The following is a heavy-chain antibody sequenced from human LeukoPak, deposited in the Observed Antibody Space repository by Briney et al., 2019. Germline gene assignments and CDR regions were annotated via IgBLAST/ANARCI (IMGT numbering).Heavy chain of an antibody. V-gene: IGHV3-23*01. CDR2: ISGSGGST. Sequence: GGSLRLSRAASGFTFSSYAMSWVRQAPGKGLGWVSAISGSGGSTYYADSVKGRFTISRDNSKNTLYLQMNSLRAEHKTVYYCARVGNGCNRNWGHGNLVTVSS. CDR3: ARVGNGCNRN. D-gene: IGHD5-24*01. CDR1: GFTFSSYA. J-gene: IGHJ4*01.